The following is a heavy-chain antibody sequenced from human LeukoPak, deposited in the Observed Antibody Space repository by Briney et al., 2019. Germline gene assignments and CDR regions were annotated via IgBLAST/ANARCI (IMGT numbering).Heavy chain of an antibody. CDR3: ARVRGTYYYDSSRWNWFDP. Sequence: SETLSLTCAVYGGSFSGYYWSWIRQPPGKGLEWIGEINHSGSTNYNPSLKSRVTISVDTSKNQFSLKLSSVTAADTAVYYCARVRGTYYYDSSRWNWFDPWGQGTLVTVSS. D-gene: IGHD3-22*01. V-gene: IGHV4-34*01. CDR1: GGSFSGYY. CDR2: INHSGST. J-gene: IGHJ5*02.